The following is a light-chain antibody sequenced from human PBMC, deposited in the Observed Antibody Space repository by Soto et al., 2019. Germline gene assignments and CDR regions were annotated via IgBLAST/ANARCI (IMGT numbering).Light chain of an antibody. V-gene: IGKV1-33*01. Sequence: DIQMTQSPSSLSASVGDRVTITCQASQDISNYLNWYQQKPWKAPKLLIYDASNLETGVPSRFSGSGSGTDFTFTISSLQPEDIATYYCQQYDNLPTFGQGTKLEIK. CDR2: DAS. CDR3: QQYDNLPT. CDR1: QDISNY. J-gene: IGKJ2*01.